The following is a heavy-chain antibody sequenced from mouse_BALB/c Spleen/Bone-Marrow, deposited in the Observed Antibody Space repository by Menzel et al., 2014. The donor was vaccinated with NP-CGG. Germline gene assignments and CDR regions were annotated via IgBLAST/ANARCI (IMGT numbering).Heavy chain of an antibody. Sequence: EVQLQQSGAELVKPGASVKLSCTASGFNIKDTYMHWVKQRPEQGLEWIGRIDPANGTTKYDPRFQGKATITADTSSNTAYLQRSSLTSEDTAVYYGARNGNYGAWFAYWGQGTLVTVSA. J-gene: IGHJ3*01. CDR2: IDPANGTT. CDR3: ARNGNYGAWFAY. CDR1: GFNIKDTY. D-gene: IGHD2-1*01. V-gene: IGHV14-3*02.